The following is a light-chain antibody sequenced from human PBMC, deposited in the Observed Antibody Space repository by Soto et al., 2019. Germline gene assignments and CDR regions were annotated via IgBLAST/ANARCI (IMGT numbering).Light chain of an antibody. CDR2: LNSDGSH. V-gene: IGLV4-69*01. CDR1: SGHSSYA. Sequence: QPVLTQSPSASASLGASVKLTCTLSSGHSSYAIAWHQQQSEKGPRYLMKLNSDGSHSKGDGIPDRFSGSSSGAERYLTISSLQSEDEADYYCQTWGTGIGVFGGGTSSPS. J-gene: IGLJ3*02. CDR3: QTWGTGIGV.